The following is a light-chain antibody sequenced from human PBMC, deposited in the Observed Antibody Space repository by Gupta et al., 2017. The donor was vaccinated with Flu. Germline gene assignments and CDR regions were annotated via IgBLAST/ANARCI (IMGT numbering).Light chain of an antibody. V-gene: IGKV1-5*03. J-gene: IGKJ5*01. CDR3: QQCRTYPMT. Sequence: PSSLSASEGDRVTITCRASHGIDNWLAWYQQKPGIAPKLLNKEASRLESGVPSRFSGSGSGTEFTLTISSVQPEDFATYYWQQCRTYPMTFGQGTRLEMK. CDR1: HGIDNW. CDR2: EAS.